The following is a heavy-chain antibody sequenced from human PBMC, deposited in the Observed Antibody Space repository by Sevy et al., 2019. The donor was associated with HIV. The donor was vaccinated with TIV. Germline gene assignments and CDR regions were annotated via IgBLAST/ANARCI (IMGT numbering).Heavy chain of an antibody. CDR2: ISYDGSIK. CDR3: AKGRDSSGWYYYGMDV. V-gene: IGHV3-30*18. J-gene: IGHJ6*02. Sequence: GGSLRLSCAASGFTFSSYGMHWVRQAPGKGLEWVAFISYDGSIKYYADSVKGRFTISRDNSKNTLYLQMNSLRGEDTAVFYCAKGRDSSGWYYYGMDVWGQGTTVTVSS. D-gene: IGHD6-19*01. CDR1: GFTFSSYG.